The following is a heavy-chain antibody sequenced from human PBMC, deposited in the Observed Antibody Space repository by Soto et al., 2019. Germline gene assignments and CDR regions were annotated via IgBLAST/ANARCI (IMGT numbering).Heavy chain of an antibody. CDR1: GYSFTSYW. D-gene: IGHD3-10*01. CDR3: ARRPGFGELGLHASAFDI. J-gene: IGHJ3*02. Sequence: GESLKISCKGSGYSFTSYWIGWVRQMPGKGLEWMGIIYPGDSDTRYSPSFQGQVTISADKSISTAYLQWSSLKASDTAMYYCARRPGFGELGLHASAFDIWGQGTMVTVSS. V-gene: IGHV5-51*01. CDR2: IYPGDSDT.